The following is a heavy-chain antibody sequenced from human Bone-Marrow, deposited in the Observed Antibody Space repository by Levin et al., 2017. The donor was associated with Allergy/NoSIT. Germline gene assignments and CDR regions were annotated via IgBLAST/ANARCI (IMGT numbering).Heavy chain of an antibody. V-gene: IGHV3-33*01. Sequence: GGSLRLSCAASGFTFSNYAFQWVRQAPGKGLEWVAVVWHDGSKNYVDSVKGRFTISRDNSKNSLSLQMNSLRAEDTAVYYCGRGGGSNFDYWGQGTLVTVSS. CDR1: GFTFSNYA. J-gene: IGHJ4*02. CDR2: VWHDGSK. D-gene: IGHD2-15*01. CDR3: GRGGGSNFDY.